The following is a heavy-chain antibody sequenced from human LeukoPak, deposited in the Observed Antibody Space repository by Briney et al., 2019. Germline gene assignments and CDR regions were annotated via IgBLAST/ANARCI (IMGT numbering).Heavy chain of an antibody. CDR2: ISTINTI. V-gene: IGHV3-48*02. CDR1: GFTFSSYS. Sequence: GGSLRLSCAASGFTFSSYSMNWVRQAPGKGLEWVSYISTINTIYYGDSVKGRFTISRDNAKNSLYLQMNSLSDEDTAVYYCVRDGSGYDYWGQGTLVTVSS. CDR3: VRDGSGYDY. D-gene: IGHD5-12*01. J-gene: IGHJ4*02.